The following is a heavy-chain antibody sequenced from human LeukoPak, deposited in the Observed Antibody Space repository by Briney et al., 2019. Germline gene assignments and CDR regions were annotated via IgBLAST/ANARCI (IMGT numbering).Heavy chain of an antibody. CDR1: GFTFSNAW. Sequence: GGSLRLSCAASGFTFSNAWMSWVRQAPGKGLEWVGRIKSKTDGGTTDYAAPVKGRFTISRDDSKNTPYLQMNSLKTEDTAVYYCTRKYKKDGIAAAGSWGQGTLVTVSS. CDR3: TRKYKKDGIAAAGS. CDR2: IKSKTDGGTT. J-gene: IGHJ5*02. D-gene: IGHD6-13*01. V-gene: IGHV3-15*01.